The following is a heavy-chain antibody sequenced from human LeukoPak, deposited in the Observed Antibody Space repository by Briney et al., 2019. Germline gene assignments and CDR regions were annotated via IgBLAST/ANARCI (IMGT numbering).Heavy chain of an antibody. D-gene: IGHD6-13*01. CDR2: IYYSGST. V-gene: IGHV4-59*12. CDR3: ARDRPESYSSSWYGAGGYYYYGMDV. Sequence: PSETLSLTCTVSGGSISSYYWSWIRQPPGKGLEWIGYIYYSGSTNYNPPLKSRVTISVDTSKNQFSLKLSSVTAADTAVYYCARDRPESYSSSWYGAGGYYYYGMDVWGQGTTVTVSS. J-gene: IGHJ6*02. CDR1: GGSISSYY.